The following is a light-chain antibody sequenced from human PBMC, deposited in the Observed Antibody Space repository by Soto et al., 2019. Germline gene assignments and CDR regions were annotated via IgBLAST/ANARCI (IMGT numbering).Light chain of an antibody. CDR1: QSIGNY. V-gene: IGKV3-11*01. CDR3: QQRSSWPFT. Sequence: EVGLTQSPATLSLSPGEGATLSCRASQSIGNYLAWYRQKPGQAPRLLIYATSNRATGIPARFSGSGSGTDFTLTISSLEPEDFAVYYCQQRSSWPFTFGPGTKVDIK. J-gene: IGKJ3*01. CDR2: ATS.